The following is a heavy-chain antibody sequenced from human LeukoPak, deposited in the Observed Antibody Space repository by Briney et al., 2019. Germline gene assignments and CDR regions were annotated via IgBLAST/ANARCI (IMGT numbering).Heavy chain of an antibody. D-gene: IGHD4-17*01. CDR1: ADTFNTYT. CDR2: IVPIVDVT. V-gene: IGHV1-69*10. CDR3: ARYDYGDALDV. Sequence: GASVKASCKASADTFNTYTISWVRQAPGQGLEWMGGIVPIVDVTNHAPKFQGRIKITADKATTTAFMELTSLGFEDTAVYYCARYDYGDALDVWGQGTLVTV. J-gene: IGHJ3*01.